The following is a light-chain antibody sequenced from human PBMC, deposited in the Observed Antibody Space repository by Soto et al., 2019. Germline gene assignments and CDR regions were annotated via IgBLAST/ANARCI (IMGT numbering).Light chain of an antibody. V-gene: IGKV3D-20*02. J-gene: IGKJ1*01. Sequence: EIVLTQSTGTLSLSPGERATLSCRASQSVSSSYLAWYQQKPGQAPRLLIYGASNRAVGIPARFSGSGSGTDFTLTISSLEPEDFAVYYCQQRDNWPPTWTVGQGTKVDIK. CDR1: QSVSSSY. CDR3: QQRDNWPPTWT. CDR2: GAS.